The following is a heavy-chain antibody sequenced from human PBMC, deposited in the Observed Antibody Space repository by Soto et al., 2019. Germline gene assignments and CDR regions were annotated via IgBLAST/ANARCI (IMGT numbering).Heavy chain of an antibody. CDR3: AKKKYDILTYYMDV. CDR2: ISGSGGTA. CDR1: GFTFSDYA. D-gene: IGHD3-9*01. V-gene: IGHV3-23*01. Sequence: GGSLRLSCAASGFTFSDYAMTWVRQAPGKGLECVSTISGSGGTACYADSVKGRFTISRDNSKNTLYLQLNSLRAEDTAVYYCAKKKYDILTYYMDVWGKGTTVTVSS. J-gene: IGHJ6*03.